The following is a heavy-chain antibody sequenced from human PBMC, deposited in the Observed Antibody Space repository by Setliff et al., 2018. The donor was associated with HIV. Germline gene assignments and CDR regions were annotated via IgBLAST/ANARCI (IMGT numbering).Heavy chain of an antibody. CDR2: IYYSGTT. V-gene: IGHV4-39*01. Sequence: NPSETLSLTCSVSGGSINSDNYYWGWIRQAPGKGLEWIGSIYYSGTTYYNPSLRGRVTISVDTSKNQFALKLSSVTAAETAVYYCARISVYTGIDYWGRGTLVTVSS. CDR3: ARISVYTGIDY. J-gene: IGHJ4*02. D-gene: IGHD1-26*01. CDR1: GGSINSDNYY.